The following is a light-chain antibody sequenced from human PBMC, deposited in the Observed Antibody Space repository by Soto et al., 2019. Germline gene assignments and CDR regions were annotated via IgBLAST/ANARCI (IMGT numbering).Light chain of an antibody. V-gene: IGKV1-5*03. Sequence: DIQMTQSPSTLSASVGDRVTITCRASQSVNSWLAWYQQKPGKAPKLLLYKASSLESGVPSRFSGSGSGTEFTLTISSLQPDDFGTYYCQQYDNSPLTFGGGTKVDIX. J-gene: IGKJ4*01. CDR1: QSVNSW. CDR3: QQYDNSPLT. CDR2: KAS.